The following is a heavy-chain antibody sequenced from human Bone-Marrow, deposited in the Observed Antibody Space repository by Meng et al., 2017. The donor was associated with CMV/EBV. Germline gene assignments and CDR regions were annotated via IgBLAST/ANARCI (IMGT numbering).Heavy chain of an antibody. V-gene: IGHV1-8*01. CDR3: ARTRIEVEPDGTKIKYYNYGMEV. Sequence: ASVKVSCKASGYTFTTYDINWVRQATGQGPEWMGWMNPNSGNTGYAQKFQGRVTMTRVTSISTAYMEMSSLTSDDTAVYYCARTRIEVEPDGTKIKYYNYGMEVWGQGTTVTVSS. J-gene: IGHJ6*02. D-gene: IGHD2-15*01. CDR1: GYTFTTYD. CDR2: MNPNSGNT.